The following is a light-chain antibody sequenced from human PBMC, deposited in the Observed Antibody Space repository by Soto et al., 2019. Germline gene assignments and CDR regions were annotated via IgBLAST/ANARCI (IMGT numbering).Light chain of an antibody. CDR3: QKYENSPIN. CDR2: GAS. V-gene: IGKV3D-15*02. Sequence: EIVMTQSPATLSVSPWERATLSCRASQSVSSNLAWYQQKPGQAPRLLIYGASTRATGIPDRFSGTGSETDFTLTINRLEPEDFAVYYCQKYENSPINFGQGTRLEIK. J-gene: IGKJ5*01. CDR1: QSVSSN.